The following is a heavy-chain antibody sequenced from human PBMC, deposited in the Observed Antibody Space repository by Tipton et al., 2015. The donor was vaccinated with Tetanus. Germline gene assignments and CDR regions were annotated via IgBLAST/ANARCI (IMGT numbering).Heavy chain of an antibody. CDR1: GFIFSSYG. Sequence: SLRLSCAASGFIFSSYGIHWVRQAPGKGLEWVAVSWYDGTDQYYADSVKGRFTLPRDNSKNSLYLQMNSLRAEDTAVYYCARRTGMDVWGQGTTVTVSS. D-gene: IGHD4-17*01. V-gene: IGHV3-33*01. CDR2: SWYDGTDQ. J-gene: IGHJ6*02. CDR3: ARRTGMDV.